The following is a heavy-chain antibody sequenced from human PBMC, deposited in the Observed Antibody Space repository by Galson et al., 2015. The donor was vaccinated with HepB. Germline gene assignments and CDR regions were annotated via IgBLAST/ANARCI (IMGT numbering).Heavy chain of an antibody. V-gene: IGHV3-49*03. CDR2: IRSKAYGGTT. J-gene: IGHJ4*02. D-gene: IGHD2-8*01. CDR3: TREFGCTNGVCYLLDY. CDR1: GFTFSNAW. Sequence: SLRLSCAASGFTFSNAWMSWFRQAPGKGLEWVGFIRSKAYGGTTEYAASVKGRFTISRDDSKSIAYLQMNSLKTEDTAVYYCTREFGCTNGVCYLLDYWGQGTLVTVSS.